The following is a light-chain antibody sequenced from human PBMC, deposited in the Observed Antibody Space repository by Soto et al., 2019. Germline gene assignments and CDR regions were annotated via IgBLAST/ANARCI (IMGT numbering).Light chain of an antibody. CDR1: QSISTW. V-gene: IGKV1-5*01. CDR2: DAS. Sequence: DIQMTQSTSTLSASVGDRVTITCRASQSISTWLAWYHQKPGRAPKLLIYDASDLQSGVPSRFSGSGSGTEFTLTISSLQPDDFATYYCQQFNSYSITFGQGTRLEIK. CDR3: QQFNSYSIT. J-gene: IGKJ5*01.